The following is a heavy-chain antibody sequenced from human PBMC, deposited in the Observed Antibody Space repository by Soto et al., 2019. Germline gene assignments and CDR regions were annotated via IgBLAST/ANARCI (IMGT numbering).Heavy chain of an antibody. J-gene: IGHJ5*02. D-gene: IGHD2-2*01. Sequence: SETLSLTCAVYGGSFSGYYWSWIRQPPGKGLEWIGEINHSGSTNYNPSLKSRVTISVDTSKNQFSLKLSSVTAADTAVYYCARDGKGIVVVPAAPAGWFDPWGQGTLVTVSS. CDR2: INHSGST. V-gene: IGHV4-34*01. CDR1: GGSFSGYY. CDR3: ARDGKGIVVVPAAPAGWFDP.